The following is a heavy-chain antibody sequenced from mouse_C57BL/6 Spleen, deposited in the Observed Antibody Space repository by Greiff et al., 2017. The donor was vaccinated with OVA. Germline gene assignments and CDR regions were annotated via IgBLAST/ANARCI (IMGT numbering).Heavy chain of an antibody. CDR1: GYTFTDYN. Sequence: VQLKESGPELVKPGASVKMSCKASGYTFTDYNMHWVKQSHGKSLEWIGYINPNNGGTSYNQKFKGKATLTVNKSSSTAYMELRSLTSEDSAVYYCARSGGRLYAMDYWGQGTSVTVSS. V-gene: IGHV1-22*01. J-gene: IGHJ4*01. CDR2: INPNNGGT. D-gene: IGHD1-3*01. CDR3: ARSGGRLYAMDY.